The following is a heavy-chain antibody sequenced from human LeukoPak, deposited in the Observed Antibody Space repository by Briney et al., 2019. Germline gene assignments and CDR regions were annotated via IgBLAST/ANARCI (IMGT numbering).Heavy chain of an antibody. CDR1: GFTFSSYG. Sequence: PGGSLRLSCAASGFTFSSYGMHWVRQAPGKGLEWVAFIRYDGSNKYYADSVKGRFTISRDNSKNTLYLQMNSLRAEDTVVYYCAKDQSSRRYYYMDVWGKGTAVTVSS. D-gene: IGHD6-13*01. J-gene: IGHJ6*03. V-gene: IGHV3-30*02. CDR3: AKDQSSRRYYYMDV. CDR2: IRYDGSNK.